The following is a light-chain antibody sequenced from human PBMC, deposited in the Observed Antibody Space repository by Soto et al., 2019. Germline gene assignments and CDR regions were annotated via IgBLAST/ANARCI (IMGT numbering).Light chain of an antibody. CDR2: DES. V-gene: IGKV3-11*01. Sequence: EIVLTQSPATLSLSPGERATISCRASQSVSSYLAWYQQKTGQDNRILIYDESNRATGIPARFSGSGSGTDFTLTISSLEPEEFAVYDCQQRSNWPLTFGGGTKVDIK. CDR3: QQRSNWPLT. J-gene: IGKJ4*01. CDR1: QSVSSY.